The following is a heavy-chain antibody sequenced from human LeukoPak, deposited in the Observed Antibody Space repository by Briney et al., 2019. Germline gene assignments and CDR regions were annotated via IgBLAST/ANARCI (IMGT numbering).Heavy chain of an antibody. D-gene: IGHD3-3*02. CDR1: GFTFSSYA. CDR3: ARDRHLPGWGSYYYYYGMDV. CDR2: ISYDGSNK. J-gene: IGHJ6*02. Sequence: PGGSLRLSCAASGFTFSSYAMHWVRQAPGKGLEWVAVISYDGSNKYYADSVKGRFTISRDNSKNTLYLQMNSLRAEDTAVYYCARDRHLPGWGSYYYYYGMDVWGQGTTVTVSS. V-gene: IGHV3-30-3*01.